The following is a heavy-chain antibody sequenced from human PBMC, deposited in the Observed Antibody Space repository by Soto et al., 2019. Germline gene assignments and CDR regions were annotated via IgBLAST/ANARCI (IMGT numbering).Heavy chain of an antibody. Sequence: GGSLRLSCAASGFTFSSYALSWVRQAPGKGLEWVSSLRFSGGNTYYADSVKGRFTISRDNSKNTLYLQMNSLRAEDTAVYYCARDKRDLRFLEWSYYFDYWGQGTLVTVSS. CDR1: GFTFSSYA. CDR2: LRFSGGNT. J-gene: IGHJ4*02. CDR3: ARDKRDLRFLEWSYYFDY. V-gene: IGHV3-23*01. D-gene: IGHD3-3*01.